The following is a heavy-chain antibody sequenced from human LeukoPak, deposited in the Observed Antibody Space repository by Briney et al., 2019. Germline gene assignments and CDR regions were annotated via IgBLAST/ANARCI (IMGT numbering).Heavy chain of an antibody. V-gene: IGHV1-18*01. J-gene: IGHJ4*02. CDR1: GYTFTIYG. CDR2: ISAYNGNT. CDR3: ARSPLGYCTNGVCYPGY. Sequence: ASVKVSCTSSGYTFTIYGISWVRQAPGQGLEWMGWISAYNGNTNYAQKLQGRVTMTTDTSTSTAYMELRSLRSDDTAVYYCARSPLGYCTNGVCYPGYWGQGTLVTVSS. D-gene: IGHD2-8*01.